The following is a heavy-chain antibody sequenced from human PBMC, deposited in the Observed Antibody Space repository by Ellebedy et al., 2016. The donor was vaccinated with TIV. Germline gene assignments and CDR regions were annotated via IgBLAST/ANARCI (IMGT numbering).Heavy chain of an antibody. CDR1: GFSFSTYG. D-gene: IGHD3-10*01. J-gene: IGHJ4*02. CDR2: ITSTSDTK. Sequence: PGGSLRLSCAASGFSFSTYGMTWVRQAPGKGLEWLSYITSTSDTKYYADSVKGRFTISRDNPKKSMYLQMASLRAEETGVYYCARGLFGSGRYSCDYWGQGTLVIVSS. CDR3: ARGLFGSGRYSCDY. V-gene: IGHV3-48*04.